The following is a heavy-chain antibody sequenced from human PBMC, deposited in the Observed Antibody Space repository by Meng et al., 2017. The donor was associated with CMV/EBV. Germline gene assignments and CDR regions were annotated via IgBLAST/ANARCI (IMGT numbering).Heavy chain of an antibody. J-gene: IGHJ6*02. CDR1: GGTFSNYA. CDR2: ISYDGSNK. D-gene: IGHD2-2*01. V-gene: IGHV3-30-3*01. Sequence: SCKASGGTFSNYAIHWVRQAPGKGLEWVAVISYDGSNKYYTDSVRGRFTISRDNSKNTVYLQMNSLRAEDTAVYYCARGWYCSSTSCLYYYYYYGMDVWGQGTTVTVSS. CDR3: ARGWYCSSTSCLYYYYYYGMDV.